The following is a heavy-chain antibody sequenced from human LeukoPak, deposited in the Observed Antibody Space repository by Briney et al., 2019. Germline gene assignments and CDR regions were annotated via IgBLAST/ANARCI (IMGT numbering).Heavy chain of an antibody. CDR2: ISGSGGST. V-gene: IGHV3-23*01. CDR3: AKEGSWGAHDAFDI. D-gene: IGHD6-13*01. J-gene: IGHJ3*02. Sequence: GGSLRLSCTTSGFAFSNYAMNWVRQAPGKGLEWVSAISGSGGSTYYADSVKGRFTISRDNSKNTLHLQMNSLRAEDTAVYYCAKEGSWGAHDAFDIWGQGTMVTVSS. CDR1: GFAFSNYA.